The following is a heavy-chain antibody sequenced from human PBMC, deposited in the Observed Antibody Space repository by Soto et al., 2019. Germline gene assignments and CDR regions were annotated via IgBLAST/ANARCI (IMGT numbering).Heavy chain of an antibody. D-gene: IGHD2-2*01. Sequence: TLSLTCAFSGGSISSGGYSWSWIRQPPGKGLEWIGYMYHSGSTYYNPSLKSRVTISVDTSKNQFSLKLSSVTAADTAVYYCARQPPAATYYYYYYGMDVWGQGTKVTVSS. CDR2: MYHSGST. V-gene: IGHV4-30-2*03. CDR1: GGSISSGGYS. CDR3: ARQPPAATYYYYYYGMDV. J-gene: IGHJ6*02.